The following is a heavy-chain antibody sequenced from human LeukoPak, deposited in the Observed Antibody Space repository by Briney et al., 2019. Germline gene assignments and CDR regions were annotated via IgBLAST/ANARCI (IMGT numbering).Heavy chain of an antibody. CDR3: ARDGGKGYEIDY. CDR1: GFPFSNNP. J-gene: IGHJ4*02. V-gene: IGHV3-48*01. CDR2: ISTAITTT. Sequence: PGGSLRLSCVVSGFPFSNNPMNWVRQAPGKGLEWVSYISTAITTTYYAESVKGRFTISRDNAKNSLYLQMSSLRVEDTAVHYCARDGGKGYEIDYWGQGTLVTVSS. D-gene: IGHD2-2*01.